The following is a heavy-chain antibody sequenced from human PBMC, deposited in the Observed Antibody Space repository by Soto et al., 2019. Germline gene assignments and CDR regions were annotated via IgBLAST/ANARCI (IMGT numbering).Heavy chain of an antibody. CDR2: IRSKANNYAT. V-gene: IGHV3-73*02. Sequence: EVQLVESGGGLVQPGGSLKLSCAASGFTFSGSAVHWVRQASGKGLEWVGRIRSKANNYATVYAASVKGRFTISRDDSKNTAYLQMNSLKTEDTAVYYCTRHAVQYCGGDCYLFPYFDLWGRGTLVPVSS. CDR1: GFTFSGSA. CDR3: TRHAVQYCGGDCYLFPYFDL. D-gene: IGHD2-21*02. J-gene: IGHJ2*01.